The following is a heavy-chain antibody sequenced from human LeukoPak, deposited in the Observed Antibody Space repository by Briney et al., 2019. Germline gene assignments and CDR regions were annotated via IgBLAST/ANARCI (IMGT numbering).Heavy chain of an antibody. J-gene: IGHJ4*02. Sequence: SLRLSCAASGFTFSSYGMHWVRQAPGKGLEWVAVIWYDGSNKYYADSVKGRFTISRDNSKNTLYLQMNSLRAEDTAVYYCARMGTSCPFDYWGQGTLVTVSS. CDR3: ARMGTSCPFDY. CDR2: IWYDGSNK. CDR1: GFTFSSYG. V-gene: IGHV3-33*01. D-gene: IGHD2-2*01.